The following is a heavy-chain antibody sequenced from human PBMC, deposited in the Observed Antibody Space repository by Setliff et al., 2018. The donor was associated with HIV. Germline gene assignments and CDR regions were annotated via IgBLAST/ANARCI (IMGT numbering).Heavy chain of an antibody. V-gene: IGHV1-46*01. J-gene: IGHJ4*02. CDR1: GYTFTNYF. CDR3: ARGKTWLRFLDY. D-gene: IGHD5-12*01. CDR2: INPSGGQR. Sequence: GASVKVSCKASGYTFTNYFVHWVRQAPGQGLEWMGMINPSGGQRSFAQKFQGRITVATATSTATSTSTAYMELRSLKSDDTAVYYCARGKTWLRFLDYWGQGTLVTVSS.